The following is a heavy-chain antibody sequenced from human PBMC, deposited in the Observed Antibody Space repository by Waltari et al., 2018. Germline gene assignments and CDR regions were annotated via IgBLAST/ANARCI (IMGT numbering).Heavy chain of an antibody. Sequence: QVQLVQSGAEVKKPGASVKVSCKTSGYTLTGYFIHWVRQAPGQGLEWMGWINPKSGGTNYAQKFQGRVTMTRDTSINTAFMELSSLRSDDTAIYDCARGEKWPAWGQGTLVTVSS. D-gene: IGHD2-8*01. V-gene: IGHV1-2*02. CDR2: INPKSGGT. CDR1: GYTLTGYF. J-gene: IGHJ5*02. CDR3: ARGEKWPA.